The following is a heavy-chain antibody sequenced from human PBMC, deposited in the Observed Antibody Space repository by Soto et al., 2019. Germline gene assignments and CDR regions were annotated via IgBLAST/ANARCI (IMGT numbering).Heavy chain of an antibody. J-gene: IGHJ4*02. Sequence: AGSLRHSCSPSGITFRSYAIIWVRKAPGEVLEWVSTVSGGGGRADYADSVMGRFAISRDIAKSTLSLQMVSLRAEHTAIYYCAKLAASSSVRNRGEFDNWGQGT. V-gene: IGHV3-23*01. CDR1: GITFRSYA. CDR3: AKLAASSSVRNRGEFDN. D-gene: IGHD6-13*01. CDR2: VSGGGGRA.